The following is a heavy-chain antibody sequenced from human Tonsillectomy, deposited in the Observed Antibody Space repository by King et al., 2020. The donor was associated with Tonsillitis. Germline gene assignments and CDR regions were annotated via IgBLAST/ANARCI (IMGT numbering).Heavy chain of an antibody. J-gene: IGHJ4*02. CDR3: VKETSGWYDY. V-gene: IGHV3-64D*06. CDR1: GFTFSNYA. D-gene: IGHD6-19*01. Sequence: VQLVESGGGLVQPGGSLRLSCSASGFTFSNYAMHWVRQAPGKGLEYVSAISSNGGSTYYADSVKDRFTISRDNSKNTLYLQMSSLRTEDTAVYYCVKETSGWYDYWGQGTLVNVSS. CDR2: ISSNGGST.